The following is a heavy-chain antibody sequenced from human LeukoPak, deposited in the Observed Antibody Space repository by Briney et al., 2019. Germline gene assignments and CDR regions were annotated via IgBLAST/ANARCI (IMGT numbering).Heavy chain of an antibody. CDR1: GFSFGDIP. CDR2: LKDKGRGGTM. J-gene: IGHJ4*02. V-gene: IGHV3-49*03. CDR3: TKGGHADF. Sequence: PGGSLRLSCTISGFSFGDIPMSWFRQAPGKGLEWVGFLKDKGRGGTMEYAASVRGRFTISRDDSKSIAYLQMSSLKTEDTAVYYCTKGGHADFWGPGTLVTVSS.